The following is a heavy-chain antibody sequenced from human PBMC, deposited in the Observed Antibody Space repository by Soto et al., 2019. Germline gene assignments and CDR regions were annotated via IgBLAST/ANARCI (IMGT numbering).Heavy chain of an antibody. CDR3: AKFPRYCSSTSCSV. D-gene: IGHD2-2*01. V-gene: IGHV3-23*01. J-gene: IGHJ4*02. CDR1: GFTFSSYA. CDR2: ISGSGGST. Sequence: PGGSLRLSCASSGFTFSSYAMIWVRQAPGKGLEWVSAISGSGGSTYYADSVKGRFTISRDNSKNTLYLQMNSLRAEDTAVYYCAKFPRYCSSTSCSVWGQGTLVTVSS.